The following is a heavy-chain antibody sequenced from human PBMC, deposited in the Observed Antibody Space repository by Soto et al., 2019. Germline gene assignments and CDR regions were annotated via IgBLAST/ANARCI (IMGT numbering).Heavy chain of an antibody. CDR1: GFTFSSSS. CDR3: ARHSSSYDAFDI. V-gene: IGHV3-48*04. CDR2: INTGGSSI. D-gene: IGHD6-13*01. Sequence: LRLSCAASGFTFSSSSMNWVRQAPGKGLEWVSRINTGGSSISYADSVKGRFTISRDNAKNTLYLQMNSLRAEDTAVYYCARHSSSYDAFDIWGQGTMVTVSS. J-gene: IGHJ3*02.